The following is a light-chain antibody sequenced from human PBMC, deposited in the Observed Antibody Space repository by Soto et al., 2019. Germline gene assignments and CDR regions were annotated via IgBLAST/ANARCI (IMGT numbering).Light chain of an antibody. CDR1: QSVRSN. V-gene: IGKV3-15*01. CDR3: QQYINWPPIT. J-gene: IGKJ4*01. Sequence: EIVLTQSPATLSVSPGEKATLSCRASQSVRSNLAWYQQKPGQGPRLLIFGASTRATNIPARFSGSGSGTEFTLTISSLQSEDFAVYYCQQYINWPPITFGGGTKVEMK. CDR2: GAS.